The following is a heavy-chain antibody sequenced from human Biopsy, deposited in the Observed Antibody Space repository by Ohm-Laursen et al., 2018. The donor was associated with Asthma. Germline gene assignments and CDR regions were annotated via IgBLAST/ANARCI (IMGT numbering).Heavy chain of an antibody. CDR3: AREVVSSGFYFDS. D-gene: IGHD3-22*01. Sequence: TLSLTCIVSGGSIRNSYWSWIRPPPGQRLAFIGYIYTSGSTNYNPSLKSRVTISADTSMNQFSLKLSSVTAADTAVYYCAREVVSSGFYFDSWGQGTLVTVSS. J-gene: IGHJ4*02. V-gene: IGHV4-59*01. CDR1: GGSIRNSY. CDR2: IYTSGST.